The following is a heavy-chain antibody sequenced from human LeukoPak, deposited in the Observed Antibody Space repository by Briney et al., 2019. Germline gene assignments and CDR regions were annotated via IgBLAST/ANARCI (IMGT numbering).Heavy chain of an antibody. CDR2: IYHSGST. CDR1: GGSISSSNW. CDR3: ARAAYYYDSSGYRAFDI. J-gene: IGHJ3*02. Sequence: SETLSLTCAVSGGSISSSNWWSWVRQPPGKGLEWIGEIYHSGSTNYNPSLKSRVTISVDKSKNQFSLKLSSVTAADTAVYYCARAAYYYDSSGYRAFDIWGQGTMVTVSS. D-gene: IGHD3-22*01. V-gene: IGHV4-4*02.